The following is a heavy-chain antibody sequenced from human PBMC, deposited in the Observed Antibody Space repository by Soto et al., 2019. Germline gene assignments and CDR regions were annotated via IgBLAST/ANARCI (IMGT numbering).Heavy chain of an antibody. CDR2: IWYDGSNK. D-gene: IGHD1-7*01. CDR1: GFTISTHG. CDR3: AAATTWNFHFPY. Sequence: QAQLVESGGGVVQPGTSLRLSGAASGFTISTHGMHWVRQAPGKGLEWLANIWYDGSNKFYAESVKGRFSISKDNSKNTLYLQMSSLRAEDTAVYYCAAATTWNFHFPYWGQGTQVTVSS. V-gene: IGHV3-33*03. J-gene: IGHJ4*02.